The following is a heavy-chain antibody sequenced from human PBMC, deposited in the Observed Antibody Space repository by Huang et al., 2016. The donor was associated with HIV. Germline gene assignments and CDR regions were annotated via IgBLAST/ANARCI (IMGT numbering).Heavy chain of an antibody. CDR1: GFPLSAYG. J-gene: IGHJ3*01. D-gene: IGHD6-13*01. Sequence: QVRLVESGGGVVKLGASLPLSCSASGFPLSAYGMVWVRQAPGKGLVGVSFISYDGNNDYLIGSVKGRFTISRDNANNTLYRRMNSLRPEGTAVYYCVKERGSSRARSSFDFWGQGTSVIVSS. V-gene: IGHV3-30*02. CDR2: ISYDGNND. CDR3: VKERGSSRARSSFDF.